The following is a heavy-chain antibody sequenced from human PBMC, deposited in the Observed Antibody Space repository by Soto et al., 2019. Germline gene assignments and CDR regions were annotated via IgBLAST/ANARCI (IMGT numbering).Heavy chain of an antibody. D-gene: IGHD2-15*01. CDR3: ARVVVSGTGNWFDP. CDR1: GYTFTNYG. V-gene: IGHV1-18*01. Sequence: ASVKVSCKASGYTFTNYGLTWVRQAPGQGLEWMGWISASNGNTNYAQNLRGRVTMTTDTFTTTAYMELRSLRSDDTAVYYCARVVVSGTGNWFDPWGQGTQVTVSS. CDR2: ISASNGNT. J-gene: IGHJ5*02.